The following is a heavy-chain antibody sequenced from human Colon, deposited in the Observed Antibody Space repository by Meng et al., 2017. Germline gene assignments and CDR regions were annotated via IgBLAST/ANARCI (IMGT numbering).Heavy chain of an antibody. J-gene: IGHJ4*02. V-gene: IGHV3-48*03. D-gene: IGHD3-22*01. Sequence: SLKISCAASGSTFSSYEMNWVRQGPGKGLEWVSYISSNVSTTSYGESMNGRFTISRDNAKNSLYLQMNSLRAEGTAVYYCASNYASTCYPPGYYFDYWGQGTLVTVSS. CDR2: ISSNVSTT. CDR3: ASNYASTCYPPGYYFDY. CDR1: GSTFSSYE.